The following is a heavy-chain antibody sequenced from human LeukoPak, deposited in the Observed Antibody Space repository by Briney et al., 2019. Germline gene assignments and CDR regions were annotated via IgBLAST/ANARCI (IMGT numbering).Heavy chain of an antibody. Sequence: PGGSLRLSCAASGFTLSSYAMNWVRQAPGKGLEWVSVISGSGGSTYYADSVKGRFTISRDNSKNTLYLQMSSLRAEDTAVYYCAKARQGDYYYYDMDVWGQGTTVTVSS. J-gene: IGHJ6*02. CDR1: GFTLSSYA. D-gene: IGHD3-16*01. V-gene: IGHV3-23*01. CDR2: ISGSGGST. CDR3: AKARQGDYYYYDMDV.